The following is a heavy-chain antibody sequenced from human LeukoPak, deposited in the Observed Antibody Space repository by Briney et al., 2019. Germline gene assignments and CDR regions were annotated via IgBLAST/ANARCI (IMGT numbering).Heavy chain of an antibody. D-gene: IGHD1-26*01. CDR2: ISGVASDI. J-gene: IGHJ6*02. CDR1: GFTFTDYY. V-gene: IGHV3-11*01. CDR3: ARGGAHGMAV. Sequence: GGSLRLSCTASGFTFTDYYMTWIRQAPGKGLEWVSYISGVASDIFYADSVKGRFTISRDNAKNSVYLQMNSLRAEDTAVYYCARGGAHGMAVWGQGTTVTVSS.